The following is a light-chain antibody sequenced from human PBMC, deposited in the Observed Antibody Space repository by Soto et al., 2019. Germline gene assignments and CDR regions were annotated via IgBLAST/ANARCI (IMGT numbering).Light chain of an antibody. CDR1: QSISSW. Sequence: DDQMSQSPSTLSASVGDTVTITCRASQSISSWLAWYQQKPGKAPKLLIYKASTLKSGVPSRFSGSGSGTEFTLTISSLQPDDFATYYCQHYNSYSEPFGQGTKVDVK. CDR2: KAS. J-gene: IGKJ1*01. CDR3: QHYNSYSEP. V-gene: IGKV1-5*03.